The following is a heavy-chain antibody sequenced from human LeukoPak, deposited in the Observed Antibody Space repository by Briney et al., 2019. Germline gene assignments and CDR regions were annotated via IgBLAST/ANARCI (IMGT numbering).Heavy chain of an antibody. CDR2: IYSGGST. CDR1: GFTVSSAY. CDR3: AREDGEMATSYFDY. J-gene: IGHJ4*02. Sequence: PGGSLRLSCAASGFTVSSAYMSWVRQAPGKGLEWVSVIYSGGSTYYPDSVKGRFTISRDNSKNTLYLQMNSLRAEDTAVYYCAREDGEMATSYFDYWGQGTLVTVSS. V-gene: IGHV3-53*01. D-gene: IGHD5-24*01.